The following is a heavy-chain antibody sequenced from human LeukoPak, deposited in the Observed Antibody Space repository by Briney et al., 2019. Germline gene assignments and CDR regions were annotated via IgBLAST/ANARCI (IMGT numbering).Heavy chain of an antibody. CDR2: IKQDGSEK. J-gene: IGHJ4*02. Sequence: PGGSLRLSCAASGFTFSSYWMSWVRQAPGKGMGWVANIKQDGSEKYYVDSVKGRFTISRDNAKNSLYLQMNSLRAEDTAVYYCAREGSSWLNYDYWGQGTLVTVSS. V-gene: IGHV3-7*01. D-gene: IGHD6-13*01. CDR3: AREGSSWLNYDY. CDR1: GFTFSSYW.